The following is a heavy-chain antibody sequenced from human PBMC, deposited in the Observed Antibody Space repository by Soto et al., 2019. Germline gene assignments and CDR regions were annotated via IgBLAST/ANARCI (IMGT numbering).Heavy chain of an antibody. CDR3: ARDRGTETTYWFDP. D-gene: IGHD4-4*01. Sequence: GGSLRLSCAASEFTFSNYWLHWVRPAPGKGLVWFSRINSDGSSTSYADSVKGRFTISRDNAKTTLYLQMNSLRVEGTAVYYCARDRGTETTYWFDPWGQGTVVTVSS. V-gene: IGHV3-74*01. CDR1: EFTFSNYW. J-gene: IGHJ5*02. CDR2: INSDGSST.